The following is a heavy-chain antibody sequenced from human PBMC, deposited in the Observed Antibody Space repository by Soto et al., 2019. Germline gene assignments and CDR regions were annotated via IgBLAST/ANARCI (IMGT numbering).Heavy chain of an antibody. J-gene: IGHJ4*02. D-gene: IGHD2-15*01. CDR2: SNPNSGAT. CDR3: ARGPRVLAPIYSFFDY. Sequence: ASVKVSCKASGYTFTDYYMHWVRQAPGQGLEWMGWSNPNSGATNYAQKFQGWVTMTRDTSISTAYMELRRLRSDDTAVYYCARGPRVLAPIYSFFDYWGQGTLVTVSS. V-gene: IGHV1-2*04. CDR1: GYTFTDYY.